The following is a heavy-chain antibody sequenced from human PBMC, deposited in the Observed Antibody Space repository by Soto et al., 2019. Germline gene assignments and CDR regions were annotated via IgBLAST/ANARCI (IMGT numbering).Heavy chain of an antibody. Sequence: QVQLVQSGAEVKKPGASVKVSCKASGYTLTHYYMHWVRQAPGQGPEWVGVINPSTLVTSYAQKFQGRVTITRDTSTSTVYMELNSLISEDTAVYYCARNGQTYDYYFFDKWGQGTLVTVSS. V-gene: IGHV1-46*01. CDR1: GYTLTHYY. CDR2: INPSTLVT. CDR3: ARNGQTYDYYFFDK. J-gene: IGHJ4*02. D-gene: IGHD5-12*01.